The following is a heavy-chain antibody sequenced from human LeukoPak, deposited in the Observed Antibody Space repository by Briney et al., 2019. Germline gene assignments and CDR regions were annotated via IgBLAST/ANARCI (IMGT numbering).Heavy chain of an antibody. Sequence: GASVKVSCKASVYTCTSYGISWERQAPGQGLEWVGWMSAYNGNTNYAQKLQGRVTMTTDTSTSTAYMELRGLRSDDTAVYCCARERLGYSYGYCDYWGQGTLVTVSS. CDR3: ARERLGYSYGYCDY. CDR1: VYTCTSYG. CDR2: MSAYNGNT. D-gene: IGHD5-18*01. J-gene: IGHJ4*02. V-gene: IGHV1-18*01.